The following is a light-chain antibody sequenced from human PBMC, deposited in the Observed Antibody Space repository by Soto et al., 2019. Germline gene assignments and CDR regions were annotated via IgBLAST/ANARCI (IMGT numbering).Light chain of an antibody. Sequence: DIQMTQSPSTLSASVGDRVTITCRASQSISTWLSWYQQKPGKAPKVLIYKASNLQSGVSSRFSGSGSGTEFTLTISSLQPDDFATYYCKDYNSWTFGQATKVDIK. J-gene: IGKJ1*01. CDR3: KDYNSWT. V-gene: IGKV1-5*03. CDR2: KAS. CDR1: QSISTW.